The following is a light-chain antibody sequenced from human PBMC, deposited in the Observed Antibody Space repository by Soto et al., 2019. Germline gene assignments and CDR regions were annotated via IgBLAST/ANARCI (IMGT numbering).Light chain of an antibody. CDR1: QSVSSNY. Sequence: DIVFTQSPGALSSSPGQTITLSCRAAQSVSSNYLAWYQQKPGQAPRLLVYGASSRATGIPDRFSGSGSGTDFTLTIIRLEPEDFAVYYCKQYGATLWTFGKWTEVDIK. CDR2: GAS. V-gene: IGKV3-20*01. J-gene: IGKJ1*01. CDR3: KQYGATLWT.